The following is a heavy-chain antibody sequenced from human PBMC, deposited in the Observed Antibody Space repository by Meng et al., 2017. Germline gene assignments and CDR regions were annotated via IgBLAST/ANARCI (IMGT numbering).Heavy chain of an antibody. CDR3: ARGGYSYGFWFDP. V-gene: IGHV1-8*01. CDR2: MNPNSGKA. D-gene: IGHD5-18*01. Sequence: QGAVGQDGAGAQKPWPSVQGPCKASGYTFGSYDINWVRQATGQGLEWMGWMNPNSGKAGYAQKFPGRVTMPRNTSISTAYMELSSLRSEDTAVYYCARGGYSYGFWFDPWGQGTLVTVSS. J-gene: IGHJ5*02. CDR1: GYTFGSYD.